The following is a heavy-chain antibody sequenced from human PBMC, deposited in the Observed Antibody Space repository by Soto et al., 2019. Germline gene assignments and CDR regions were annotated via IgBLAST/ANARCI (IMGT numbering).Heavy chain of an antibody. CDR1: VFTFRTYA. J-gene: IGHJ4*02. D-gene: IGHD3-10*01. Sequence: QLGGSLRLSCASSVFTFRTYAMNWVRQAPGKGLEWISAISGSGSFTHYADSVRGRFTISRDNSQNQLYLQMNNLRGDDTAMYYCAKIPTGSGSSKFDYWGKGIQVTVSS. CDR3: AKIPTGSGSSKFDY. V-gene: IGHV3-23*01. CDR2: ISGSGSFT.